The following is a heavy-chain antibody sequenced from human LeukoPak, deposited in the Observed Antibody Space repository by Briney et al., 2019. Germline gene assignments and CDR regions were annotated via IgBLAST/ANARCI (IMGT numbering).Heavy chain of an antibody. D-gene: IGHD4-17*01. Sequence: GGSLRLSCAASGFTFSSYRMNWVRQTPGKGLEWVSPISSSTSYIYYADSVKGRFTISRDNAKNSLYLQMNSPRVEDTAVYYCARGADDYGDYENAFDIWGQGTMVTVSS. CDR1: GFTFSSYR. J-gene: IGHJ3*02. CDR3: ARGADDYGDYENAFDI. CDR2: ISSSTSYI. V-gene: IGHV3-21*01.